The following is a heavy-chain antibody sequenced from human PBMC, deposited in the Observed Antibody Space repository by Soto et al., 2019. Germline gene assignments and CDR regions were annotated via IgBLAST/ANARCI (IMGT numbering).Heavy chain of an antibody. Sequence: QPGGSLRLSCTASGFTFGDFAMGWFRQAPGKGLEWVGFIRSKAYGGTTEYAASVKGRFTISRDDSKSIAYLQMNSLKTEDSAVYYCTRIPYYSGSGSYGLFDYWGQGTLVTSPQ. CDR1: GFTFGDFA. J-gene: IGHJ4*02. V-gene: IGHV3-49*03. CDR2: IRSKAYGGTT. CDR3: TRIPYYSGSGSYGLFDY. D-gene: IGHD3-10*01.